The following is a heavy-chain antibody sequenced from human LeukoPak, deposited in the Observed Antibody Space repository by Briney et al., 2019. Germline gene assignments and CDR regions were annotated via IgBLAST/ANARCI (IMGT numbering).Heavy chain of an antibody. Sequence: GASLRLSCAASGFTISSYAMSWVRQAPGKGLEWVSAISGSGGSTYYADSVKGRFTISRDNSKNTLYLQMNSLRAEDTAVYYCAKEKEWLGDLNWFDPWGQGTLVTVSS. V-gene: IGHV3-23*01. CDR2: ISGSGGST. J-gene: IGHJ5*02. CDR3: AKEKEWLGDLNWFDP. D-gene: IGHD3-3*01. CDR1: GFTISSYA.